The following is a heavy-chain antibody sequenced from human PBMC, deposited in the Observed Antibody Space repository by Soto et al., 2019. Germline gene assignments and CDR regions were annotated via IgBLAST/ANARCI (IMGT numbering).Heavy chain of an antibody. Sequence: EVQLVQSGAEVKKPGESLEISCKGSGYSFITYWIVWVRQMPGQGLEWMGIIHPVDSQTRYSPSFQGQVTISADKSISTAYLQWSSLKASDTAIYYCARQSGALGSYFYGMDVWGQGTTVTVSS. CDR1: GYSFITYW. CDR3: ARQSGALGSYFYGMDV. CDR2: IHPVDSQT. V-gene: IGHV5-51*01. D-gene: IGHD7-27*01. J-gene: IGHJ6*02.